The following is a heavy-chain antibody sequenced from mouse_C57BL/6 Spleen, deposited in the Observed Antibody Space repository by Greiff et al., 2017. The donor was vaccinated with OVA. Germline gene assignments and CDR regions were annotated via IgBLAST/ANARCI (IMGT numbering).Heavy chain of an antibody. CDR3: ARWLLGYYAMDY. J-gene: IGHJ4*01. V-gene: IGHV1-39*01. Sequence: LVEPGASVKISCKSSGYSFTDYNMNWVKQSNGKSREWTGVINPNYGTTSYNQKFKGKATLTVEQSSSTAYMQLNSLASEDSEVYYCARWLLGYYAMDYWGQGTSVTVSS. CDR2: INPNYGTT. CDR1: GYSFTDYN. D-gene: IGHD2-3*01.